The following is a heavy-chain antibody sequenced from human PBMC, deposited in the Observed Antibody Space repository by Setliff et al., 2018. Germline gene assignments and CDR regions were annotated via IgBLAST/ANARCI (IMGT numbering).Heavy chain of an antibody. J-gene: IGHJ4*02. D-gene: IGHD2-15*01. CDR2: IHYSGST. Sequence: PSETLSLTCAVYGESFSGDYWSWIRQPPGKGLEWIGFIHYSGSTNYNPSLKSRVTISLDTPKNQFSLRLSSVTAADTAVYYCARTRYGLGGRPYWGQGTLVTVSS. CDR3: ARTRYGLGGRPY. CDR1: GESFSGDY. V-gene: IGHV4-59*01.